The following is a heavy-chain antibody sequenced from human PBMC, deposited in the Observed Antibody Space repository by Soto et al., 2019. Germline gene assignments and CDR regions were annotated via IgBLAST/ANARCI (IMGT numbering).Heavy chain of an antibody. D-gene: IGHD5-12*01. V-gene: IGHV4-34*01. CDR3: ARGGYSGYDMVY. Sequence: PSETLSLTCAVYGGSFSGYYWSWIRQPPGKGLEWIGEINHSGSTNYNPSLKSRVTISVDTSKNQFSLKLSSVTAADTAVYYCARGGYSGYDMVYWGQGTLVTVSS. CDR2: INHSGST. J-gene: IGHJ4*02. CDR1: GGSFSGYY.